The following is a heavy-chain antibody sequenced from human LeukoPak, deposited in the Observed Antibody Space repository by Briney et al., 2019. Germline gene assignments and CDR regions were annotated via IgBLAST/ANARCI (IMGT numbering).Heavy chain of an antibody. D-gene: IGHD3-22*01. Sequence: SETLSLTCAVYGGSFSGYYWIWIRQPPGKGLEWIGEINHSGSTNYNPSLKSRVTISVDTSKNQFSLKLSSVTAADTAVYYCARGRWYYDSSGYYAAWGQGTLVTVSS. CDR2: INHSGST. J-gene: IGHJ4*02. CDR1: GGSFSGYY. CDR3: ARGRWYYDSSGYYAA. V-gene: IGHV4-34*01.